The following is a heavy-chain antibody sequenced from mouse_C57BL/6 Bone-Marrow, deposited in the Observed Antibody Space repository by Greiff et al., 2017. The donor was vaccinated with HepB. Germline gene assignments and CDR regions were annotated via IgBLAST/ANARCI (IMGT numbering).Heavy chain of an antibody. CDR1: GFPITSGYY. J-gene: IGHJ3*01. CDR3: AGDNYGSGFAY. Sequence: VQLQQSGPGLVKPSQSLFLTCSITGFPITSGYYWIWLRQSPGKPLEWMGYITHSGETFYNPSLPSPISITRETSKNQFFLQLNAVTTEDTAMDYCAGDNYGSGFAYWGQGTLVTVSA. V-gene: IGHV12-3*01. D-gene: IGHD1-1*01. CDR2: ITHSGET.